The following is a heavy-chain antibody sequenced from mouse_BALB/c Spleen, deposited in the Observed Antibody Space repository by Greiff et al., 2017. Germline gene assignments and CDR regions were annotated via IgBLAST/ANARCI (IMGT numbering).Heavy chain of an antibody. D-gene: IGHD2-1*01. J-gene: IGHJ3*01. CDR3: TSNYVGPFAY. CDR1: GYSFTSYW. CDR2: IYPGNSDT. V-gene: IGHV1-5*01. Sequence: VQLQQSGTVLARPGASVKMSCKASGYSFTSYWMHWVKQRPGQGLEWIGAIYPGNSDTSYNQKFKGKAKLTAVTSASTAYMELSSLTNEDSAVYYCTSNYVGPFAYWGQGTLVTVSA.